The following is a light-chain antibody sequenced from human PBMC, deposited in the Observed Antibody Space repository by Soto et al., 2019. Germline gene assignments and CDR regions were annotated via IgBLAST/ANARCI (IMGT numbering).Light chain of an antibody. J-gene: IGLJ1*01. CDR1: SSDVGAYNH. Sequence: QSALTQPASVSGSPGQSITISCTGTSSDVGAYNHVSWYQQHPGKAPQLIIYEVSKRPSGLSNRFSASKSGNTASLTIPGLQAEDEADYYCCSYTTSRTLVFGTGTKVTVL. V-gene: IGLV2-14*01. CDR2: EVS. CDR3: CSYTTSRTLV.